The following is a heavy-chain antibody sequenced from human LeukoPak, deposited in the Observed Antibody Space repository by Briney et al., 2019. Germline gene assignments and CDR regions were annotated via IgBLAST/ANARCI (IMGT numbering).Heavy chain of an antibody. V-gene: IGHV1-46*01. CDR3: ARPDIVGATNPYYYGMDV. D-gene: IGHD1-26*01. CDR2: INPSGGTT. J-gene: IGHJ6*02. CDR1: GHTFTSFY. Sequence: ASVKVSCKASGHTFTSFYIHWVRQAPGQGLEWMGIINPSGGTTSHAQKFQGRVTMSRDTSTSTVYMELSSLRSEDTAVYYCARPDIVGATNPYYYGMDVWGQGTTVTVSS.